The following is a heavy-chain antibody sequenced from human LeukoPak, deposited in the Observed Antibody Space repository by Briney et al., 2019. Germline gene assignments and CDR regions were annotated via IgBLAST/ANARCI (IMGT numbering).Heavy chain of an antibody. V-gene: IGHV3-30-3*01. J-gene: IGHJ4*02. CDR2: ISYDGSNK. CDR1: GFTFSSYA. Sequence: GGSLRLSCAASGFTFSSYAMNWVRQAPGKGLEWVAVISYDGSNKHYADSVKGRFTISRDNSKNTLYLQMNSLRAEDTAVYYCARDPLVGDEPLYWGQGTLVTVSS. D-gene: IGHD2-8*02. CDR3: ARDPLVGDEPLY.